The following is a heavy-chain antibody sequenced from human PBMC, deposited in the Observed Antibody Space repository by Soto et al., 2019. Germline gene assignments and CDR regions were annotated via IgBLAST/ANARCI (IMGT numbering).Heavy chain of an antibody. CDR3: ARSSVGSSTSCFDY. Sequence: SETLSLTCAVYGGSFSGYYWSWIRQPPGKGLEWIGEINHSGSTNYNPSLKSRVPMSVDTSKNQFSLKLSSVTAADTAVYYCARSSVGSSTSCFDYWGQGTLVTVSS. CDR2: INHSGST. D-gene: IGHD2-2*01. J-gene: IGHJ4*02. V-gene: IGHV4-34*01. CDR1: GGSFSGYY.